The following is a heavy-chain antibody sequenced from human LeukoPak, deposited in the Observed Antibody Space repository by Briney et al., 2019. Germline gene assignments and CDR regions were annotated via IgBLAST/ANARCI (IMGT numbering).Heavy chain of an antibody. J-gene: IGHJ4*02. CDR2: IRYDGSNK. V-gene: IGHV3-30*02. CDR3: AKDGSLWFGEFYFDY. D-gene: IGHD3-10*01. CDR1: GFTFSSYG. Sequence: GGSLRLSCAASGFTFSSYGMHWVRQAPGKGLEWVAFIRYDGSNKYYADSVKGRFTISRDNSKNTLYLQMNSLRAEDTAVYYCAKDGSLWFGEFYFDYWGQGTLVTVSS.